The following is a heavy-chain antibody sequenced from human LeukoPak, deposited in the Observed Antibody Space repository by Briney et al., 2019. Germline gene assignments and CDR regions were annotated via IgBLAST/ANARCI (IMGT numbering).Heavy chain of an antibody. CDR3: ARVSSGWYGDY. CDR1: GGSFSGYY. CDR2: INHSGST. J-gene: IGHJ4*02. Sequence: SETLSLTCAVYGGSFSGYYWSWIRQPPGKGLEWIGEINHSGSTNYNPSLKSRVTISVDTSKNQFSVKLSSVTAADTAVYYCARVSSGWYGDYWGQGTLVTVSS. V-gene: IGHV4-34*01. D-gene: IGHD6-19*01.